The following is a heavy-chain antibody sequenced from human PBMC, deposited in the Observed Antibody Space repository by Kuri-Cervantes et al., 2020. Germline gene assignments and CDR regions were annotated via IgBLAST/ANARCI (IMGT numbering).Heavy chain of an antibody. CDR3: AREEGGKWFGELFGYYYYYMDV. CDR2: VNHSGIT. D-gene: IGHD3-10*01. V-gene: IGHV4-61*01. J-gene: IGHJ6*03. CDR1: GGSVSSGSYY. Sequence: SETLSLTCTVSGGSVSSGSYYWSWIRQPPGKGLEWIGEVNHSGITKYNPSLKSRVTISLDSSKSQFSLNLSSVTAADTAVYYCAREEGGKWFGELFGYYYYYMDVWGKGTTVTVSS.